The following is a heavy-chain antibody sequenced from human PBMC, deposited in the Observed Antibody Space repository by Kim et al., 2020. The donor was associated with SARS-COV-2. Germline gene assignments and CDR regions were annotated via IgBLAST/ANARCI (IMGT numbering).Heavy chain of an antibody. V-gene: IGHV3-23*01. CDR3: AKDSGPSIFGSRGWFDP. D-gene: IGHD3-3*01. CDR1: GLTFSSYA. J-gene: IGHJ5*02. Sequence: GGSLRLSCAASGLTFSSYAMSWVRQAPGKGLEWVSGISGNGGTTYYADSVRGRFTISRDSSKDTLYLQMSGLRAEDTALYYCAKDSGPSIFGSRGWFDPWGQGTLVTVSS. CDR2: ISGNGGTT.